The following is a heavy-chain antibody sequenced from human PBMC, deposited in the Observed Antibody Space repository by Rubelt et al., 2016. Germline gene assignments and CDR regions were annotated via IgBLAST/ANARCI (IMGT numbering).Heavy chain of an antibody. J-gene: IGHJ3*02. CDR2: INHSGRT. D-gene: IGHD3-22*01. CDR3: ARGELIVVAHDAFDI. CDR1: GFTFGDYA. Sequence: SGGGLVQPGRSLRLSCTASGFTFGDYAMSWVRQAPGKGLEWIGEINHSGRTNYNPSLKSRVTISVDTSKNQFSLKLSSVTAADTAVYYCARGELIVVAHDAFDIWGQGTMVTVSS. V-gene: IGHV4-34*01.